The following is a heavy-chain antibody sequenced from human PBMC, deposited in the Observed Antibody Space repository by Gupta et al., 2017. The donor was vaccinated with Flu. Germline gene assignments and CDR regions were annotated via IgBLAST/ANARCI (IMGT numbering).Heavy chain of an antibody. J-gene: IGHJ4*02. V-gene: IGHV3-9*01. Sequence: DDYGMHWVRQAPGKGLEWVSGITWNSGSIGYADSVKGRFTIARDNAKNSLYLQMNSLRVEDTALYYCVKDMSTVVTPTYDYWGQGTLVTVSS. D-gene: IGHD2-21*02. CDR2: ITWNSGSI. CDR1: DDYG. CDR3: VKDMSTVVTPTYDY.